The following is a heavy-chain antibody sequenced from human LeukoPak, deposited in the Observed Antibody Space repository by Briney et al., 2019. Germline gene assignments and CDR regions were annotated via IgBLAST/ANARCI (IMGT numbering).Heavy chain of an antibody. D-gene: IGHD3-10*01. J-gene: IGHJ6*02. CDR1: GYTFTSYY. V-gene: IGHV1-46*01. Sequence: ASVKVSCKASGYTFTSYYMHWVRQAPGQGLEWMGIINPSGGSTSYAQKFQGRVTMTRDTSTSTVYMELSSLRSEDTAVYYCARDRITMVRGVIIDPYGMDVWGQGTTVTVSS. CDR3: ARDRITMVRGVIIDPYGMDV. CDR2: INPSGGST.